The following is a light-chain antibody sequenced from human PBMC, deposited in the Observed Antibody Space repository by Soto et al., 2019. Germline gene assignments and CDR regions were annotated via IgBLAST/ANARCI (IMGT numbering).Light chain of an antibody. CDR1: QSISSY. CDR3: QQSYSTRWT. Sequence: DIQMTQSPSSLSASVGDRVTITCRASQSISSYLNWYQQKPAKAPKLLIYAASSLQSGVPSRFSGSGSGTDFTLTISSLQPEDFATYYCQQSYSTRWTFGPGTKVEIK. V-gene: IGKV1-39*01. CDR2: AAS. J-gene: IGKJ1*01.